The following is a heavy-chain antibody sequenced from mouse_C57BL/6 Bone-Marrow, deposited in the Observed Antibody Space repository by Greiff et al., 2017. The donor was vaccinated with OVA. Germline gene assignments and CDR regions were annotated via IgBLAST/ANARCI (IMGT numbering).Heavy chain of an antibody. V-gene: IGHV3-6*01. CDR2: ISYDGSN. D-gene: IGHD4-1*01. Sequence: EVQLQESGPGLVKPSQSLSLTCSVTGYSITSGYYWNWIRQFPGNKLEWMGYISYDGSNNYNPSLKNRIPIPRDTSKNQFFLKLNSVTTEDTATYYCARGNWDAMDYWGQGTSVTVSS. CDR3: ARGNWDAMDY. J-gene: IGHJ4*01. CDR1: GYSITSGYY.